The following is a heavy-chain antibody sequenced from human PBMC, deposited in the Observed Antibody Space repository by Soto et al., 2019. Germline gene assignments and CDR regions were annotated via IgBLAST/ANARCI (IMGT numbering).Heavy chain of an antibody. CDR3: ARDIVVVPAAIIYYYYYMDV. CDR1: GFTFSSYS. V-gene: IGHV3-21*01. D-gene: IGHD2-2*01. CDR2: ISSSSSYI. Sequence: GGSLRLSCAASGFTFSSYSMNWVRQAPGKGLEWVSSISSSSSYIYYADSVKGRFTISRDNAKNSLYLQMNSLRAEDTAVYYCARDIVVVPAAIIYYYYYMDVWGKGTTVTVSS. J-gene: IGHJ6*03.